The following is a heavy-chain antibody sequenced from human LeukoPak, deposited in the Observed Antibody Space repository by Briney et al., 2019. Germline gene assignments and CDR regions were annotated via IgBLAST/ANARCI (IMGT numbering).Heavy chain of an antibody. CDR2: ISYDESNK. D-gene: IGHD6-13*01. V-gene: IGHV3-30*18. J-gene: IGHJ4*02. Sequence: PGGSLRLSCAASGFTFSSYGMHWVRQAPGKGLEWVAVISYDESNKYYADSVKGRFTISRDNSKNTLYLQMNSLRAEDTAVYYCAKGASYGAAGLPPDYWGQGTLVTVSS. CDR3: AKGASYGAAGLPPDY. CDR1: GFTFSSYG.